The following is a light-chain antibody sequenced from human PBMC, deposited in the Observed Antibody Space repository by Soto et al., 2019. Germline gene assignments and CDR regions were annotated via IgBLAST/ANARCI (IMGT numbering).Light chain of an antibody. CDR3: CSYAGSSSWV. CDR1: SSDIGSYNL. Sequence: QSALTQPASVSGSPGQSITIFCTGTSSDIGSYNLVSWYQQHPGKAPKFMIYEGSKRPSGVSNRFSGSKSGNTASLTISGLQAEDEADYYCCSYAGSSSWVFGGGTKLTVL. J-gene: IGLJ3*02. CDR2: EGS. V-gene: IGLV2-23*01.